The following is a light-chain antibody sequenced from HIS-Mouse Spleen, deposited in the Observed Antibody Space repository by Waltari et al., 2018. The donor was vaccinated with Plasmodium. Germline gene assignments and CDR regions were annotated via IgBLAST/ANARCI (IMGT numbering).Light chain of an antibody. V-gene: IGLV1-44*01. J-gene: IGLJ2*01. CDR2: SNN. CDR3: AAWDDSLNGPV. CDR1: SSNIGSNT. Sequence: QSVLTQPPSASGTPGQRVTISCSGSSSNIGSNTVNWYQQPPGTAPKLLIESNNQRPPGVPDRCSGSKLGTSASLAIIGLQSEDEAEYYCAAWDDSLNGPVFGGGTKLTVL.